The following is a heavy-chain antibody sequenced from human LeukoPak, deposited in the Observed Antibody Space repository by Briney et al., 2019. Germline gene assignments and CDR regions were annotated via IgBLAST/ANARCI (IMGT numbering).Heavy chain of an antibody. Sequence: SQTLSLTCTVSGGSISSGSYYWSWIRQPAGKGLEWIGRIYTSGSTNYNPSLKSRVTISVDTSKNQFSLKLNSVTAADTAVYFCARVNGYLFDDWGQGTLVTVSS. D-gene: IGHD5-18*01. J-gene: IGHJ4*02. V-gene: IGHV4-61*02. CDR3: ARVNGYLFDD. CDR1: GGSISSGSYY. CDR2: IYTSGST.